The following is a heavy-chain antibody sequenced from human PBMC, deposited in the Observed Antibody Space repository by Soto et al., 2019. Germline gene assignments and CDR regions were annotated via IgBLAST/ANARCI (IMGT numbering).Heavy chain of an antibody. V-gene: IGHV3-23*01. J-gene: IGHJ4*02. D-gene: IGHD3-3*01. CDR1: ECXFSSYS. CDR3: AKEGYDFWSGYANPFDY. CDR2: ISGSGGST. Sequence: GGSLRLSVAAAECXFSSYSRNWVRQAPGKGLEWVSAISGSGGSTYYADSVKGRFTISRDNSKNTLYLQMNSLRAEDTAVYYCAKEGYDFWSGYANPFDYWGQGTLVTVSS.